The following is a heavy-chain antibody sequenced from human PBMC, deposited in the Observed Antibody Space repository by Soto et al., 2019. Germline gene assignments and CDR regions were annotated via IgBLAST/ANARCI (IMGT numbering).Heavy chain of an antibody. CDR3: ATIGIASHYSMAV. D-gene: IGHD1-26*01. CDR2: ISGSNGNT. Sequence: ASVKVSCTASGYTFTSYGISWVRGAPVQGREWMGWISGSNGNTYYVQNLRGRVTMTTDTSTSTAYLELRSLRSDDTAVYYCATIGIASHYSMAVGGQGTTVTVSS. V-gene: IGHV1-18*04. CDR1: GYTFTSYG. J-gene: IGHJ6*02.